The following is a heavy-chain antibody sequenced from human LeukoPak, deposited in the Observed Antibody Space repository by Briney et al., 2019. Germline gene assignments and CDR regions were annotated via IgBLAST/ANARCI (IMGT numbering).Heavy chain of an antibody. CDR3: AKDASTAVAGIYYFDY. D-gene: IGHD6-19*01. Sequence: GGSLRLSCAASGFPFSSYAMSWVRQAPGKGLEWVSTISNSDDSTYYADSVKGRFTISRDNSKNTLYLQMNSLRAEDTAVYYCAKDASTAVAGIYYFDYWGQGTLVTVSS. J-gene: IGHJ4*02. CDR2: ISNSDDST. CDR1: GFPFSSYA. V-gene: IGHV3-23*01.